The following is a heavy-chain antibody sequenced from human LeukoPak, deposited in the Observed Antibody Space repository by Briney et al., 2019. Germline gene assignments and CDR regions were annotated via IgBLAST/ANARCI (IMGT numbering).Heavy chain of an antibody. V-gene: IGHV3-74*01. D-gene: IGHD3-9*01. CDR2: INSDGSST. CDR3: ARDPFDILTDPYFDY. Sequence: GGSLRLSCAASGFTFNFYWMHWVRQAPGKGLLWVSRINSDGSSTSYADSVKGRFTISRDNAKNTLYLQMNSMRAEDTAVYYCARDPFDILTDPYFDYWGQGTLVTVSS. J-gene: IGHJ4*02. CDR1: GFTFNFYW.